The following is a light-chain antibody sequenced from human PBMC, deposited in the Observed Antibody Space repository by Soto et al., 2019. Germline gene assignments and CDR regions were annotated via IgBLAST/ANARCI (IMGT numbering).Light chain of an antibody. Sequence: DIQMTQSPSSLSASVGDSVTITCRASLSVSRYLNWYQQKPGKAPELLISAASSLQSGAPSRFSGGGSGTDFTLTISSLQPEDSATYYCQQSYSILGTFGQGTKVEVK. CDR2: AAS. CDR3: QQSYSILGT. CDR1: LSVSRY. J-gene: IGKJ1*01. V-gene: IGKV1-39*01.